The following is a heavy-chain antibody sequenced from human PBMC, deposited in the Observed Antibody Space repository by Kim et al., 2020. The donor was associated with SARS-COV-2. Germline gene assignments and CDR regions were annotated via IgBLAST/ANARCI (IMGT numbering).Heavy chain of an antibody. CDR3: VKRRGGSYFED. V-gene: IGHV3-64D*06. D-gene: IGHD1-26*01. Sequence: GGSLRLSCSASGFTLSNCAMYWVRQAPGKGLEYVSAITSNGIPTFYADSVKGRFTISRDYSENTLYLQMSNLRIEDTAVYYCVKRRGGSYFEDWGQGTLVTVSS. CDR1: GFTLSNCA. J-gene: IGHJ4*02. CDR2: ITSNGIPT.